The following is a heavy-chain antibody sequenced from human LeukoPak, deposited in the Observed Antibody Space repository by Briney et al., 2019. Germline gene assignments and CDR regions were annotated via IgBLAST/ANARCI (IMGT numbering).Heavy chain of an antibody. CDR3: ARSRLDSYYYDSSGYYASDY. CDR2: ISGSGGST. J-gene: IGHJ4*02. CDR1: GFTFSSYA. D-gene: IGHD3-22*01. Sequence: GGSLRLSCAASGFTFSSYAMSWVRQAPGKGLEWVSAISGSGGSTYYADSVKGRFTISRDNSKNTLYLQMNSLRAEDTAVYYCARSRLDSYYYDSSGYYASDYWGQGTLVTVSS. V-gene: IGHV3-23*01.